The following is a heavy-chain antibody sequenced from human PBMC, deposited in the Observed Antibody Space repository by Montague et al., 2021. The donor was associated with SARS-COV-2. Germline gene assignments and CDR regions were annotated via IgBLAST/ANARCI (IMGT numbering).Heavy chain of an antibody. CDR3: ARTIPGGMDV. CDR1: GGSVDIFY. CDR2: IYHSGSV. V-gene: IGHV4-59*02. Sequence: SETLSLTCVVSGGSVDIFYWAWLRQSPAKGLEWLGYIYHSGSVNYNPSLKSRLTISINMSKNLFSLNLTSVTTADTAVYYCARTIPGGMDVWGQGTMVTVSS. D-gene: IGHD2-21*01. J-gene: IGHJ6*02.